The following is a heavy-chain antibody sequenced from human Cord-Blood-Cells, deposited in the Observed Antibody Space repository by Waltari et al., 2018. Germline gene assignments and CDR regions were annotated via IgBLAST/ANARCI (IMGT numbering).Heavy chain of an antibody. V-gene: IGHV1-8*03. D-gene: IGHD5-18*01. J-gene: IGHJ3*02. CDR1: GYTFTSHD. CDR2: MNPNSGNT. Sequence: QVQLVQSGAEVKKPGASVKVSCKASGYTFTSHDINWVRQATGQGLEWMGWMNPNSGNTGYAQKFQGRVTITRNTSISTAYMELSSLRSEDTAVYYCARGQEEGYSYGSDAFDIWGQGTMVTVSS. CDR3: ARGQEEGYSYGSDAFDI.